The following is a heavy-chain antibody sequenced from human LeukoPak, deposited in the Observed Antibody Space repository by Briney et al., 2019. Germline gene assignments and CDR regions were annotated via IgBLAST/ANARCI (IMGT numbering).Heavy chain of an antibody. V-gene: IGHV4-59*01. Sequence: SETLSLTCTVSVGSISSYYWSWIRQPPGKGLEWIGYIYYSGSTNYNPSLKSRVTISVDTSKNQFSPKLSSVTAADTAVYYCARVQESQIDYYFDYWGQGTLVTVSS. CDR2: IYYSGST. CDR3: ARVQESQIDYYFDY. D-gene: IGHD3-9*01. CDR1: VGSISSYY. J-gene: IGHJ4*02.